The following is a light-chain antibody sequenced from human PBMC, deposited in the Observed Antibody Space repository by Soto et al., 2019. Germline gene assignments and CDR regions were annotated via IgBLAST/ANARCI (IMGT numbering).Light chain of an antibody. Sequence: QSALTQPASVSGSPGQSITISCTGTSSDVGGYKYVSWYQQHPGKAPKLIIYEVTNRPSGVSNRFSGSKSGNTASLSISGLQAEDEADYYCGSYTSDNICVVFGGGPKVTVL. V-gene: IGLV2-14*01. CDR1: SSDVGGYKY. J-gene: IGLJ2*01. CDR3: GSYTSDNICVV. CDR2: EVT.